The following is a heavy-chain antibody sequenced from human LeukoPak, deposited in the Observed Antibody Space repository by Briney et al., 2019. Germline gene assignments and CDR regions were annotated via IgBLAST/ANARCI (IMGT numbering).Heavy chain of an antibody. J-gene: IGHJ4*02. CDR2: IYTGGTT. V-gene: IGHV3-66*02. CDR1: GFSVSSNY. D-gene: IGHD6-19*01. CDR3: ARDKLGSGYSSDFDY. Sequence: GGSLRLSCAASGFSVSSNYMNWVRQAPGKGLEWVSAIYTGGTTYYADSVKGRFTISRDNSKNTQYLQMNSLRAEDTAVYYCARDKLGSGYSSDFDYWGQGTLVTVSS.